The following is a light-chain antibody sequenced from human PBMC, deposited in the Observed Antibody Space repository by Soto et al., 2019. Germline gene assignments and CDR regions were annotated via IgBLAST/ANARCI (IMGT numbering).Light chain of an antibody. CDR3: LHVYYFPRT. Sequence: DIQMTQSPSSVSASVGDRITITCRASQDIRGRFAWFQQKPGKAPQYMIQAASILHSGVPSRFSGSGWWTEFILTISHLKAEDVASYFCLHVYYFPRTFGLGTKVDI. J-gene: IGKJ3*01. CDR1: QDIRGR. V-gene: IGKV1-12*01. CDR2: AAS.